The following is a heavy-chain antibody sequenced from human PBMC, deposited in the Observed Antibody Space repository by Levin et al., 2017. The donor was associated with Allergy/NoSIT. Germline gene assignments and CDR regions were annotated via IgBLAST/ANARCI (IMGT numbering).Heavy chain of an antibody. Sequence: PGGSLRLSCTASGFTFGDYAMSWFRQAPGKGLEWVGFIRSKAYGGTTEYAASVKGRFTISRDDSKSIAYLQMNSLKTEDTAVYYCTRKGDYGSGSYGSAFDSWGQGTMVTVSS. D-gene: IGHD3-10*01. J-gene: IGHJ3*02. CDR3: TRKGDYGSGSYGSAFDS. CDR1: GFTFGDYA. CDR2: IRSKAYGGTT. V-gene: IGHV3-49*03.